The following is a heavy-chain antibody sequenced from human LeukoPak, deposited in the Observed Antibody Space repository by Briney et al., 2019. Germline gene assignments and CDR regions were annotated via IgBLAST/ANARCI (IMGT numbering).Heavy chain of an antibody. V-gene: IGHV3-23*01. D-gene: IGHD2-2*01. CDR2: ISGSGGST. Sequence: GGSLRLSCAASGFTFSSYAMSWVRQAPGKGLEWVSAISGSGGSTYYADSVKGRFTISRDNSKNTLYLHMNTLRAEDTAVYYCAFRHVVPAIIRAPHYYYGMDVWGQGTTVTVSS. CDR3: AFRHVVPAIIRAPHYYYGMDV. J-gene: IGHJ6*02. CDR1: GFTFSSYA.